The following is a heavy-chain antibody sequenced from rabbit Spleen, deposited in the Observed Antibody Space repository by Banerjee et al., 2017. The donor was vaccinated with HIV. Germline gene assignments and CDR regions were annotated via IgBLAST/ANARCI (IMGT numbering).Heavy chain of an antibody. Sequence: QEQLVESGGGLVQPEGSLTLTCKASGFSFSDRDVMCWVRQAPGKGLEWIACINTATGKPVYATWAKGRFTISTTSSTTVTLQMTSLTAADTATYFCARAGEGGDGYLNLWGQGTLVTVS. CDR3: ARAGEGGDGYLNL. J-gene: IGHJ4*01. V-gene: IGHV1S45*01. D-gene: IGHD5-1*01. CDR1: GFSFSDRDV. CDR2: INTATGKP.